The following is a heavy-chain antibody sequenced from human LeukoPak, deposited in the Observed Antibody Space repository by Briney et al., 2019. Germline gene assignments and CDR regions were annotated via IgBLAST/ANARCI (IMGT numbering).Heavy chain of an antibody. V-gene: IGHV3-74*01. CDR2: IKTDGSST. CDR1: GFTFSEHW. Sequence: GGSLRLSCVASGFTFSEHWMHWVRQAPGKGLMWVSRIKTDGSSTDYADSVKGRFTISRDNVKNTVYLQMNSLRGEDTAVYYCARGRSGAYKDSWGQGTLLTVSS. CDR3: ARGRSGAYKDS. D-gene: IGHD3-16*01. J-gene: IGHJ4*02.